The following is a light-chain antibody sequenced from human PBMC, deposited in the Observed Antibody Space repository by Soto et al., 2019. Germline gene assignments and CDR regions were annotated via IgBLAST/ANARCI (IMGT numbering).Light chain of an antibody. CDR1: SSDIGAYNF. CDR3: SSFASSTTVL. CDR2: EVS. Sequence: QSALTQPASVSGSPGQSITISCTGTSSDIGAYNFVSWYQQRPDKAPKLMISEVSNRPSGVSNRFSGSKSGNTASLTISGLQAEDEADYYCSSFASSTTVLFGGGTKLTVL. J-gene: IGLJ2*01. V-gene: IGLV2-14*01.